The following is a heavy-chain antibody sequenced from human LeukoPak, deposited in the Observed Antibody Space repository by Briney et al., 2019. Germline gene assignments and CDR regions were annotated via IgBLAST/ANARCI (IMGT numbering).Heavy chain of an antibody. D-gene: IGHD3-10*01. CDR3: ARGRCGFGKTNWFDP. Sequence: PSETLSLTCAVYGGSFSGYYWSWIRQPPGKGLEWMGEINHSGSTNYNPSPKSRVTISVDTSKNQFSLKLSSVTAADTAVYYCARGRCGFGKTNWFDPWGQGTLVTVSS. J-gene: IGHJ5*02. CDR1: GGSFSGYY. V-gene: IGHV4-34*01. CDR2: INHSGST.